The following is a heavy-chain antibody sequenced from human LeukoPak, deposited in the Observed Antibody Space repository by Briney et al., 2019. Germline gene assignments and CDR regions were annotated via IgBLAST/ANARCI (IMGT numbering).Heavy chain of an antibody. Sequence: GGSLRLSCEASGFTFSGYGMHWVRQAPGKGLEWVSGTWYHGNSKCYADSVKGRFTISRDNSKNTLYLQMNSLRAEDTAVYYCARDLVSSSSSRDYYYAVDVWGQGTTVTVSS. CDR3: ARDLVSSSSSRDYYYAVDV. CDR2: TWYHGNSK. V-gene: IGHV3-33*01. CDR1: GFTFSGYG. J-gene: IGHJ6*02. D-gene: IGHD6-6*01.